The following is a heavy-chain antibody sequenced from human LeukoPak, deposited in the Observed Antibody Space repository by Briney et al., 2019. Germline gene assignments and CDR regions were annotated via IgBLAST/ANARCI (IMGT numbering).Heavy chain of an antibody. J-gene: IGHJ5*01. CDR2: IYYSGST. CDR1: GGSISSYY. Sequence: PSETLSLTCTVSGGSISSYYWSWIRQPPGKGLEWIGYIYYSGSTNYNPSLKSRVTISVDTSKNQFSLKLSSVTAADTALYYCALAPNSNWFDFWGQGTLVTVSS. CDR3: ALAPNSNWFDF. V-gene: IGHV4-59*08.